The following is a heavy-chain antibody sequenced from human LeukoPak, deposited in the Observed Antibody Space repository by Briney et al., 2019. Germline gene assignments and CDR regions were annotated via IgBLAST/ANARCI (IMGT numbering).Heavy chain of an antibody. Sequence: GGSLRLSCVASGFTFSSYGMHWVRQAPGKGLEWVVVIWCDGRNKYYGDSVKGRFTISRDNSKNTLYLQMNSLRAEDTAVYYCARGCGGGCYGYLQHWGQGTLVTVSS. D-gene: IGHD2-21*02. V-gene: IGHV3-33*01. CDR1: GFTFSSYG. J-gene: IGHJ1*01. CDR3: ARGCGGGCYGYLQH. CDR2: IWCDGRNK.